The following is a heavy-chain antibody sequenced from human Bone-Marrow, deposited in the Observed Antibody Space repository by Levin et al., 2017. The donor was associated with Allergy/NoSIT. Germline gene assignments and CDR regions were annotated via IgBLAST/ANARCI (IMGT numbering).Heavy chain of an antibody. CDR1: GGIFRSHA. V-gene: IGHV1-69*01. CDR2: IIAIFGTA. J-gene: IGHJ6*03. CDR3: ARHGDYYGSGGMDV. D-gene: IGHD3-10*01. Sequence: PGESLKISCKASGGIFRSHAISWVRQAPGQGLEWMGGIIAIFGTAKYAQKFQGRVTITADESTRTAYMELSSLGAEDTAVYYCARHGDYYGSGGMDVWVKGTTVTVSS.